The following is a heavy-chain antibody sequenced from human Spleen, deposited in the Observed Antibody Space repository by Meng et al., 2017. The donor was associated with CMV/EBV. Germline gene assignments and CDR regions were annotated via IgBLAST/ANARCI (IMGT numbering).Heavy chain of an antibody. CDR3: AKDEVIVVVPAAIPNNWFDP. CDR2: ISGSGGST. V-gene: IGHV3-23*01. Sequence: GGSLRLSCAASGFTFSTYAMSWVRQAPGKGLEWVSGISGSGGSTFYADSVKGRFTISRDNSKNTLYLQMNSLRAEDTAVYYCAKDEVIVVVPAAIPNNWFDPWGQGTLVTVSS. D-gene: IGHD2-2*02. CDR1: GFTFSTYA. J-gene: IGHJ5*02.